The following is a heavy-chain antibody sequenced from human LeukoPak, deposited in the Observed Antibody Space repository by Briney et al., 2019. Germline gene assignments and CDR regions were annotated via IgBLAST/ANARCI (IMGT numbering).Heavy chain of an antibody. CDR1: GYSFTGYY. D-gene: IGHD2-15*01. CDR2: MNPNSGNT. CDR3: ARGVLVVAATDY. J-gene: IGHJ4*02. Sequence: ASVKVSCKASGYSFTGYYMHWVRQAPGQGLEWMGWMNPNSGNTGYAQKFQGRVTMTRNTSISTAYMELSSLRSEDTAVYYCARGVLVVAATDYWGQGTLVTVSS. V-gene: IGHV1-8*02.